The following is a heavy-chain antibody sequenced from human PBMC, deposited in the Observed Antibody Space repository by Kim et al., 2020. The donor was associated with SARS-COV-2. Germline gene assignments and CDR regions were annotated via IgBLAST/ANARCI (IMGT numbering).Heavy chain of an antibody. CDR3: ARTSFGYQLRYNWFDP. Sequence: SETLSLTCTVSGGSISSGSYYWSWIRQPAGKGLEWIGRIYTSGSTNYNPSLKSRVTISVDTSKNQFSLKLSSVTAADTAVYYRARTSFGYQLRYNWFDPWGQGTLVTVSS. CDR1: GGSISSGSYY. D-gene: IGHD2-2*01. J-gene: IGHJ5*02. CDR2: IYTSGST. V-gene: IGHV4-61*02.